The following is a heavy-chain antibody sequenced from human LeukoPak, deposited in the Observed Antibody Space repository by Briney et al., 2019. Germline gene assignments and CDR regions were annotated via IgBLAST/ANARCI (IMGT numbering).Heavy chain of an antibody. J-gene: IGHJ5*02. D-gene: IGHD4-17*01. Sequence: SETLSLTCTVSGGSISSYYWSWIRQPPGKGLEWIAYIHYSGTTNYNPSLKSRVTISVDTSKNQFSLKLSSVTAADTAVYYCARGGTTVTPGLLWFDPWGQGTLVTVSS. CDR1: GGSISSYY. CDR3: ARGGTTVTPGLLWFDP. CDR2: IHYSGTT. V-gene: IGHV4-59*01.